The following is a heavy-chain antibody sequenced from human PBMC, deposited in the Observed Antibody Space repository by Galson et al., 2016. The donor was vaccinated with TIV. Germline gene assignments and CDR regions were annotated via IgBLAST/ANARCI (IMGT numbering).Heavy chain of an antibody. CDR1: GGTLTSYA. Sequence: SVKVSCKASGGTLTSYAINWVRQAPRQGLEWMGGIIPLSHTPSYAQKYHDRVTIVADKSTGTVYMELRSLRSEDTAVYYCANLQKTHRYDSWGRGTLVTVSS. CDR3: ANLQKTHRYDS. CDR2: IIPLSHTP. V-gene: IGHV1-69*06. J-gene: IGHJ4*02.